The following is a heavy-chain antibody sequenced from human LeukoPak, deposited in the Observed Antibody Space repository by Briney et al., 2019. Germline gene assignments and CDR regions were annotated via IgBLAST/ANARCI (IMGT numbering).Heavy chain of an antibody. V-gene: IGHV3-33*06. CDR3: AKLVDTAMVEDAFDI. J-gene: IGHJ3*02. CDR2: IWYDGSNK. CDR1: GFTFSSYG. Sequence: GGSLRVSCAASGFTFSSYGMHGGCQAPGKGLEWVAVIWYDGSNKYYADSVKGRFTISRDNYKNTLYLQMNSLRAEDTAVYYYAKLVDTAMVEDAFDIWGQGTMVTVSS. D-gene: IGHD5-18*01.